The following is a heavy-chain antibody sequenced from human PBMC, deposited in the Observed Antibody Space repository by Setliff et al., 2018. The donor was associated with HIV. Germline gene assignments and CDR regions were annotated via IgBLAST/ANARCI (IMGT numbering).Heavy chain of an antibody. J-gene: IGHJ4*02. CDR1: GVDVNTYY. V-gene: IGHV4-4*09. D-gene: IGHD2-21*02. Sequence: PSETLSLTCNVSGVDVNTYYWSWIRQPAGKGLEWIGYIHASGKTNYNPSLKSRVTLALDTSEMHFSLHLTSVTAADTAVYYCATLDPSGGNFLAYWGQGTLVTVSS. CDR2: IHASGKT. CDR3: ATLDPSGGNFLAY.